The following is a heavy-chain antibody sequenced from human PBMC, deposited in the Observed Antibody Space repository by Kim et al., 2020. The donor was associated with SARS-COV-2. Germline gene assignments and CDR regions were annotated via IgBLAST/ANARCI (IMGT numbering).Heavy chain of an antibody. CDR1: GFTFSDHY. V-gene: IGHV3-72*01. Sequence: GGSLRLSCAASGFTFSDHYMDWVRQAPGKGLEWVGRTRNKGNSYTTAYAASVKGRFTISRADSKNSLYLQMNSLKTKDTAVYYCARSHSLGWSYYYYYG. CDR2: TRNKGNSYTT. CDR3: ARSHSLGWSYYYYYG. J-gene: IGHJ6*01. D-gene: IGHD3-3*01.